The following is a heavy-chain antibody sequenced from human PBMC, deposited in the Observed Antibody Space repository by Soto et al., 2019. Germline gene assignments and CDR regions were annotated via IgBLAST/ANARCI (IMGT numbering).Heavy chain of an antibody. J-gene: IGHJ6*02. Sequence: PGGSLRLSCAASGFTFSSYWMSWVRQAPGKGPEWVANIKQDGSEKYYVDSVKGRFTISRDNAKNSLYLQMNSLRAEDTAVYYCARVSGDSSGYYPLFFGMDVWGQGTTVTVSS. CDR2: IKQDGSEK. CDR1: GFTFSSYW. CDR3: ARVSGDSSGYYPLFFGMDV. D-gene: IGHD3-22*01. V-gene: IGHV3-7*05.